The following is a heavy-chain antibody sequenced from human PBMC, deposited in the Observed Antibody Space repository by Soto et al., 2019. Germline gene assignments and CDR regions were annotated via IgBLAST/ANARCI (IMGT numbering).Heavy chain of an antibody. D-gene: IGHD6-19*01. CDR1: GGTFSSYA. J-gene: IGHJ4*02. CDR2: IIPIFGTA. Sequence: EASVKVSCKASGGTFSSYAISWVRQSPGQGLEWLGGIIPIFGTANYAQKFQGRVTMTADESTSKAYMELSSLRSEDTAVYYCARSLVTSYSSGWLLWGQGTLVTVSS. CDR3: ARSLVTSYSSGWLL. V-gene: IGHV1-69*13.